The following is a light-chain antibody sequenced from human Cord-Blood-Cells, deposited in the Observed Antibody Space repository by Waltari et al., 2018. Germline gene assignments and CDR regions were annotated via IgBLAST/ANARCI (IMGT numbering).Light chain of an antibody. CDR2: GAS. Sequence: EIVLTQSPGTLSLSPGERAPLSCRASQSVSSSYLAWYQQKPGQAPRLLIYGASSRATGIPDRFSGSGSGTDFTLTISRLGPEDFAVYYCQQYGSSPRTFGQGTKVEIK. V-gene: IGKV3-20*01. J-gene: IGKJ1*01. CDR1: QSVSSSY. CDR3: QQYGSSPRT.